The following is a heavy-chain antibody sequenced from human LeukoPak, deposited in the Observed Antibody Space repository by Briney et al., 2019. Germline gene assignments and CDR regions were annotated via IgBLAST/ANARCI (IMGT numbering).Heavy chain of an antibody. CDR1: GGSISSYY. CDR2: IYYSGSI. J-gene: IGHJ4*02. CDR3: ARGHYYDSSGYYPFDY. D-gene: IGHD3-22*01. V-gene: IGHV4-59*01. Sequence: PSETLSLTCTVSGGSISSYYWSWIRQPPGKGLEWIGYIYYSGSINYNPSLKSRVTISVDTSKNQFSLKLSSVTAADTAVYYCARGHYYDSSGYYPFDYWGQGTLVTVSS.